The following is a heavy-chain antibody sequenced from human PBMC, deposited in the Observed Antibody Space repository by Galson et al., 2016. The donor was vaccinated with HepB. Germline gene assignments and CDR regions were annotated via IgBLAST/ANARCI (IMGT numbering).Heavy chain of an antibody. D-gene: IGHD2-15*01. CDR2: INPSGGST. J-gene: IGHJ3*02. V-gene: IGHV1-46*01. Sequence: SVKVSCKASGYIFSSYMHWVRQAPGQGLEWMGIINPSGGSTSYAQKFQDRVTMTRDTSTSTVYMELISLRSEDTAVYFCARDEGYCSGGSCNKSAFDIWGQGTMVTVSS. CDR3: ARDEGYCSGGSCNKSAFDI. CDR1: GYIFSSY.